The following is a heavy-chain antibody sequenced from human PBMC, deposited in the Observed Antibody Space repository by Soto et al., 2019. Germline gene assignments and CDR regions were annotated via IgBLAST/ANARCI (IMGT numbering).Heavy chain of an antibody. CDR1: GASITSGHW. D-gene: IGHD3-16*01. Sequence: QVQLQESGPRLVRPSGALSLTCSVSGASITSGHWWTWVRQSPGKGLEWIGEISDRGSPYSNRSLKSRVSLSVDKSQNQFSLRLTSVTAADTAIYYCTRSTHAMNGGSHYMALDADLVTVMDVWGPGTTVTVSS. J-gene: IGHJ6*02. CDR2: ISDRGSP. CDR3: TRSTHAMNGGSHYMALDADLVTVMDV. V-gene: IGHV4-4*02.